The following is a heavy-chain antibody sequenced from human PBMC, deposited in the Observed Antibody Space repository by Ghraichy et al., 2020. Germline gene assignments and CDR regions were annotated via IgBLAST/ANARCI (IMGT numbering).Heavy chain of an antibody. CDR1: GDSVSSKTVA. CDR2: TYYRSKWGN. D-gene: IGHD3-10*01. J-gene: IGHJ4*02. CDR3: ARSFTESPSGHFDY. V-gene: IGHV6-1*01. Sequence: SQTLSLTCAISGDSVSSKTVAWNWIRQSPSGGLEWLGRTYYRSKWGNDYAPSVKSRITVNPDTSKNQFSLQLNSVSPEDAAIYYCARSFTESPSGHFDYWGQGTLFTVSS.